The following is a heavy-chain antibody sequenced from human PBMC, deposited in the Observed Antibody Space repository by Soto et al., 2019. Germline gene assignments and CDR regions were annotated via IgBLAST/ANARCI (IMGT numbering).Heavy chain of an antibody. CDR2: IIPIFGTA. J-gene: IGHJ4*02. V-gene: IGHV1-69*01. CDR1: GGTFSSYA. Sequence: QVQLVQSGAEVKKPGSSVKVSCKASGGTFSSYAISWVRQAPGQGLEWMGGIIPIFGTANYAQKFQGRVTITADESTSTAYMELSSLRSEATAVYYCAGWGWGSYYGHGEIDYWGQGTLVTVSS. CDR3: AGWGWGSYYGHGEIDY. D-gene: IGHD1-26*01.